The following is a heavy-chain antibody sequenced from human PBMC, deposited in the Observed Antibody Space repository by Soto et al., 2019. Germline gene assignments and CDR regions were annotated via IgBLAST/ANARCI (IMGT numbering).Heavy chain of an antibody. D-gene: IGHD6-6*01. J-gene: IGHJ4*02. V-gene: IGHV3-23*01. CDR2: ISGSGGST. CDR3: AKNWDTTFSSSSH. Sequence: LGGSLRLSWAAAGCTFTTYAMTWVSQAPGKGLEWVSAISGSGGSTYYADSVKGRFTISRDNSKNTLFLQMNSLRAEDTAVYYCAKNWDTTFSSSSHWGQGTLVTVSS. CDR1: GCTFTTYA.